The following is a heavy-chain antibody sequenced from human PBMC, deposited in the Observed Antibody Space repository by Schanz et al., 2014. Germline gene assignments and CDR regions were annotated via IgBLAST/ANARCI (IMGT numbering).Heavy chain of an antibody. CDR2: ISGSGGTT. V-gene: IGHV3-23*04. CDR1: GFTFNSYA. Sequence: VQLVESGGGLVKPGGSLRLSCAASGFTFNSYAMTWVRQAPGRGLEWVSGISGSGGTTHYADSVEGRFTISRVNSKSALYLRMKGLRAEDTAVYYCAKGRRGYFDSSGSYWGTFDFWGQGTLVSVSS. CDR3: AKGRRGYFDSSGSYWGTFDF. J-gene: IGHJ4*02. D-gene: IGHD3-22*01.